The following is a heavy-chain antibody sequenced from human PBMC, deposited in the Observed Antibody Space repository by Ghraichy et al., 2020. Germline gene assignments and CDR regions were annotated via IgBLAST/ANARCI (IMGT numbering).Heavy chain of an antibody. CDR3: ARIRGRGAGDYYYYGMDV. CDR1: GFTFSSYW. CDR2: IKQDGSEK. J-gene: IGHJ6*02. Sequence: GGSLRLSCAASGFTFSSYWMSWVRQAPGKGLEWVANIKQDGSEKYYMDSVKGRFTISRDNAKNSLYLQMNSLRAEDTAVYYCARIRGRGAGDYYYYGMDVWGQGTTVTVSS. D-gene: IGHD1-26*01. V-gene: IGHV3-7*01.